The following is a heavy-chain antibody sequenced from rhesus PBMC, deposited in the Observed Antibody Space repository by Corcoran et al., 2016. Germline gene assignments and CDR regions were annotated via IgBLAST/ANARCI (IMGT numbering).Heavy chain of an antibody. V-gene: IGHV3S5*01. CDR2: INSGVGST. CDR3: AKDRLYINYPYYFDY. CDR1: GFTFSSYG. Sequence: EVQLVETGGGLVQPGGSLKLSCAASGFTFSSYGMSWVRQAPVKGLEWVSVINSGVGSTYYADYVKGRFNISRDNSKNTRSLQRSSLRAEDTAIYYCAKDRLYINYPYYFDYWGQGVLVTVSS. D-gene: IGHD4-23*01. J-gene: IGHJ4*01.